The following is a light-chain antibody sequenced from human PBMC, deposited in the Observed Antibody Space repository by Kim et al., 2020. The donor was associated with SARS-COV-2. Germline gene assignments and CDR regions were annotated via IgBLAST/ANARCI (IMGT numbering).Light chain of an antibody. CDR3: QVWDSSTYV. CDR2: RDS. J-gene: IGLJ1*01. V-gene: IGLV3-9*01. CDR1: NMGSKN. Sequence: VDLGQTAMINGGGHNMGSKNVPWYQQKPGPALVLVIYRDSNRPSGIPERVSGANSGNTATLTISRAQAGDEADYYCQVWDSSTYVFGTGTKVPVL.